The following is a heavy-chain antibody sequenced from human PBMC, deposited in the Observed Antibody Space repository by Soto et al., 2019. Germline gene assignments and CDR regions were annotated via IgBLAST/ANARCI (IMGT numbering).Heavy chain of an antibody. Sequence: ASAKDSCKPSRYTFTNYFIHWVRQAPGQGLEWMGIINPSDGSTSYVQQFQGTVTMTGDTSASTVYMELSRLRSEDTAVYYCARGFGMESELSEFFQPWRELTLVTASS. J-gene: IGHJ1*01. CDR3: ARGFGMESELSEFFQP. V-gene: IGHV1-46*01. D-gene: IGHD1-7*01. CDR1: RYTFTNYF. CDR2: INPSDGST.